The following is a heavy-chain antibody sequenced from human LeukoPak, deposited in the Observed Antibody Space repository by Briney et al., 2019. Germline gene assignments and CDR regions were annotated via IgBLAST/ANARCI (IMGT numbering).Heavy chain of an antibody. CDR1: GGSFSGYY. D-gene: IGHD3-9*01. Sequence: SETLSPTCAVYGGSFSGYYWSWIRQPPGKGLEWIGEINHSGSTNYNPSLKSRVTISVDTSKNQFSLKLSSVTAADTAVYYCARTSRPYDILTGYQAFFDYWGQGTLVTVSS. CDR3: ARTSRPYDILTGYQAFFDY. CDR2: INHSGST. J-gene: IGHJ4*02. V-gene: IGHV4-34*01.